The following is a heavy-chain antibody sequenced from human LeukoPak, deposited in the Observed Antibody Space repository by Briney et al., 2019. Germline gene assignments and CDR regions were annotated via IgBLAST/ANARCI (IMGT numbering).Heavy chain of an antibody. CDR2: INPNSGGT. D-gene: IGHD6-13*01. CDR3: ARGEGDSSSWPLNY. Sequence: ASVKVSCKASGYIFTGYYMHWVRQAPGQGLEWMGWINPNSGGTKYAQQFQGRATMTRDTSISTAYMELSRLTSDDTAVYYCARGEGDSSSWPLNYWGQGTLVPVSS. V-gene: IGHV1-2*02. CDR1: GYIFTGYY. J-gene: IGHJ4*02.